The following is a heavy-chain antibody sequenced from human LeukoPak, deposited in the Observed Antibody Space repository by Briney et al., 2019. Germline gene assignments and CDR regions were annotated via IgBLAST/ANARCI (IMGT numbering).Heavy chain of an antibody. Sequence: PGGSLRLSCAAAGFTFSSYEMNWVRQAPGKELEWVSYISSSGSTIYYADSVKGRFTISRDNAKNSLYLQMNSLRAEDTAVYYCARDPAYGDYVGAFDIWGQGTMVTVSS. CDR3: ARDPAYGDYVGAFDI. CDR1: GFTFSSYE. J-gene: IGHJ3*02. D-gene: IGHD4-17*01. V-gene: IGHV3-48*03. CDR2: ISSSGSTI.